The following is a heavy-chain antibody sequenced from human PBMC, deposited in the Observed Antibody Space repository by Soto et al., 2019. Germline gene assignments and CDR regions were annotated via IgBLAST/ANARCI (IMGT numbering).Heavy chain of an antibody. CDR2: ISSSSSYI. V-gene: IGHV3-21*04. CDR3: ARDGLLFSGPYRPSRFDY. J-gene: IGHJ4*02. Sequence: GGSLRLSCAASGFTFSGSSMNWVRQAPGKGLEWVSSISSSSSYIYYADSVKGRFTISRDNAKNSLYLQMNGLRADDTASYYCARDGLLFSGPYRPSRFDYWGLGTLVTVSS. D-gene: IGHD3-16*02. CDR1: GFTFSGSS.